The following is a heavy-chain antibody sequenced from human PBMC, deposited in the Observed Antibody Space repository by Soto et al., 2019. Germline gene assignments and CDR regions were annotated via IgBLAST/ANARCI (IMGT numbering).Heavy chain of an antibody. CDR1: GYTFTSYD. CDR3: ARDRNVYSYGRHGAFDI. J-gene: IGHJ3*02. D-gene: IGHD5-18*01. V-gene: IGHV1-8*01. Sequence: GASVKVSCKASGYTFTSYDINWVRQATGQGLEWMGWMNPNSGNTGYAQKFQGRVTMTRNTSISTAYMELSSLRAEDTAVYYCARDRNVYSYGRHGAFDIWGQGTMVTVSS. CDR2: MNPNSGNT.